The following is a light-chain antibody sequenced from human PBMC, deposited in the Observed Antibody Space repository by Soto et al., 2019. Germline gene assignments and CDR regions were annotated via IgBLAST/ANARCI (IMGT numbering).Light chain of an antibody. V-gene: IGLV2-11*01. CDR1: SSDVGLYNY. CDR3: CSYGGSYTPYV. CDR2: DVS. Sequence: QSALTQPRSVSGSPGQSVTISCTGTSSDVGLYNYVSWYQQHPGKAPKLIIYDVSKRPSGVPDRFSGSKSGNTASLTISGLQAEDEGAYFCCSYGGSYTPYVFGTGTKLTVL. J-gene: IGLJ1*01.